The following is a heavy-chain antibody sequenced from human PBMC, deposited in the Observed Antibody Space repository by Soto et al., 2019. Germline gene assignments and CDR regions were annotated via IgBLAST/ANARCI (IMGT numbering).Heavy chain of an antibody. Sequence: ASVKVSCKASGYTFINYGISWVRQAPGQGLECMGWITDYNGNTNYARKCQGRVTMTTDTSTSTAYMELRSLRSDDTAVYFCARDDFGDLWRVCDLWGQGTMGTVSS. CDR3: ARDDFGDLWRVCDL. D-gene: IGHD4-17*01. J-gene: IGHJ3*01. CDR2: ITDYNGNT. V-gene: IGHV1-18*04. CDR1: GYTFINYG.